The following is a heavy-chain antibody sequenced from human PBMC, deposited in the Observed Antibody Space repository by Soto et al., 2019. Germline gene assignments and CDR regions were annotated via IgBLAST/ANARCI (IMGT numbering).Heavy chain of an antibody. CDR2: ISGSGGST. V-gene: IGHV3-23*01. CDR1: GFTFSSYA. J-gene: IGHJ4*02. Sequence: PGGSLRLSCAASGFTFSSYAMSWVRQAPGKGLEWVSAISGSGGSTYYADSVKGRFTISRDNSKNTLYLQMNSLRAEDTAVYYCAKTRSITMIVVVISPSDYWGQGTLVTVSS. D-gene: IGHD3-22*01. CDR3: AKTRSITMIVVVISPSDY.